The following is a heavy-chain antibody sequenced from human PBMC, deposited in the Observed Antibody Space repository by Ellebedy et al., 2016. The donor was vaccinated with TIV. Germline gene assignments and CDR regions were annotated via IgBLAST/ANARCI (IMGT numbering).Heavy chain of an antibody. CDR1: GFDFGSYS. CDR3: ATEEEVTTIAFEF. D-gene: IGHD4-17*01. J-gene: IGHJ4*02. CDR2: ISGTSSRR. V-gene: IGHV3-48*02. Sequence: GESLKISCVASGFDFGSYSMNWVRQAPGKGLEWVSYISGTSSRRFYAGSVKCRFTISRDNAKRSLHLQMSSLRDEDTAVYYCATEEEVTTIAFEFWGQGALVTVSS.